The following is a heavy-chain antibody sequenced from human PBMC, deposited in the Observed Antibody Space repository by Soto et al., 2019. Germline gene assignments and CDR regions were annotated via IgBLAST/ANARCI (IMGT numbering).Heavy chain of an antibody. CDR2: IYWDDDK. Sequence: QITLNESGPTQVKPRQTLTLTCTFSGFSLTTSGVGVGWIRQSPGKAPEWLALIYWDDDKRYSPSLKSRLTITQENSKNQVVLTMADLDTADTATYYCAHRVLRTVFGLVTTTAIYFDFWGQGTPVAVSS. CDR1: GFSLTTSGVG. CDR3: AHRVLRTVFGLVTTTAIYFDF. J-gene: IGHJ4*02. D-gene: IGHD3-3*01. V-gene: IGHV2-5*02.